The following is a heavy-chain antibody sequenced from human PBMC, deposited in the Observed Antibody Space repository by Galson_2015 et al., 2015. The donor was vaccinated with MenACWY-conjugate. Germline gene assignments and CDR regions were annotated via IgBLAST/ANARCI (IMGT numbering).Heavy chain of an antibody. CDR3: ARGTYRSGSSI. V-gene: IGHV3-48*04. D-gene: IGHD6-19*01. J-gene: IGHJ4*02. CDR2: IGNSGSPI. Sequence: SLRLSCAASGFTLMSNNMNWVRQAPGKGLEWISFIGNSGSPIYYADSVKGRFTISRDNAKNSLFLHMNSLRAEDTAVYYCARGTYRSGSSIWGQGTLVTVSS. CDR1: GFTLMSNN.